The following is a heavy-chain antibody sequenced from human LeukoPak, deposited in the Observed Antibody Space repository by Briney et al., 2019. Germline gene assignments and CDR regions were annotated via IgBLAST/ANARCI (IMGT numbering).Heavy chain of an antibody. J-gene: IGHJ6*03. CDR1: GFTFSSYS. Sequence: PGGSLRLSCAASGFTFSSYSMNWVRQAPGKGLEWVSSISSSSSYIYYADSVKGRFTISRDNAKNSLYLQMNSLRAEDTAVYYCARSRPDKDYYYYMDVWGKGTTVTVSS. CDR2: ISSSSSYI. CDR3: ARSRPDKDYYYYMDV. V-gene: IGHV3-21*01.